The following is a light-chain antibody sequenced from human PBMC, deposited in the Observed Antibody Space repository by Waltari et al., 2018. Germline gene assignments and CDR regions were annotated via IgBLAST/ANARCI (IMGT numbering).Light chain of an antibody. J-gene: IGLJ2*01. CDR3: CSYAGSYVV. CDR2: DVS. Sequence: QSALTQPPSVSGSPGQSVTISCTGTSRAVGGSNYVSWYQHHPGKAPKLRTSDVSKRPSGVPDRFSGSKSGNTASLTISGLQAEDEADYYCCSYAGSYVVFGGGTKLTVL. CDR1: SRAVGGSNY. V-gene: IGLV2-11*01.